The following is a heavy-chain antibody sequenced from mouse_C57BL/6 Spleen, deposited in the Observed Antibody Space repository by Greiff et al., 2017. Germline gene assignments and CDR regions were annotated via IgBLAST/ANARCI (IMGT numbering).Heavy chain of an antibody. CDR2: ISSGSSTI. V-gene: IGHV5-17*01. CDR3: ARDWPYYFDY. CDR1: GFTFSDYG. Sequence: EVMLVESGGGLVKPGGSLKLSCAASGFTFSDYGMHWVRQAPEKGLEWVAYISSGSSTIYYADTVKGRFTISRDNAKNTLFLQMTSLRSEDTAMYYCARDWPYYFDYWGQGTTLTVSS. J-gene: IGHJ2*01. D-gene: IGHD4-1*01.